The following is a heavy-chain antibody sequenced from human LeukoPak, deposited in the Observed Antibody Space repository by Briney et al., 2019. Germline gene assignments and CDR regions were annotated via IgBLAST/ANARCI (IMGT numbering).Heavy chain of an antibody. CDR2: MNPTSGNS. Sequence: ASVKVSCLPSGYTFTRYDIYWLRQATGQGLEWMEWMNPTSGNSSYAQKFQGIVTMTSTTTISTAYMKLSSLRSEDTAVYYCAGGRSDCGWGRFDHWGQGTLVTVSS. D-gene: IGHD3-10*01. V-gene: IGHV1-8*01. J-gene: IGHJ4*02. CDR1: GYTFTRYD. CDR3: AGGRSDCGWGRFDH.